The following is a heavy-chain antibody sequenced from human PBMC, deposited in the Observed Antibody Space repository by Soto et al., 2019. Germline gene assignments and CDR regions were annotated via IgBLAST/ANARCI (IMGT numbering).Heavy chain of an antibody. CDR2: IIPIFDTA. Sequence: QVQLVQSGAEVKKPGSSVKVSCKASGGTFSSYAISWVRQAPGQGLEWMGGIIPIFDTADYAQKFQGRVKITAGESTDTAYMELRSLRSEGTAVYYCGGHSSGVSGYYYGMDVWGQGTTVTVSS. J-gene: IGHJ6*02. V-gene: IGHV1-69*12. CDR3: GGHSSGVSGYYYGMDV. CDR1: GGTFSSYA. D-gene: IGHD3-22*01.